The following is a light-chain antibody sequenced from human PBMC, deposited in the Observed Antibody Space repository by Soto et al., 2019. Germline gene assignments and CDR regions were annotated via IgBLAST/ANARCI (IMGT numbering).Light chain of an antibody. CDR1: QSVSSY. CDR2: DAS. J-gene: IGKJ1*01. CDR3: QQRSNWPGT. Sequence: EIVLTQSPATLSFSPGERATLSCRASQSVSSYLAWYQQKPGQAPRLLIYDASNRATGIPARFSGSGSGTDFTLTISSLEPEDFAVSYCQQRSNWPGTFGQGTKVEIK. V-gene: IGKV3-11*01.